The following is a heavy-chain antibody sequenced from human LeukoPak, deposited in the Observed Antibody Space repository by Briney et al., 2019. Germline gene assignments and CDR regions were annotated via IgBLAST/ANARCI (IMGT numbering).Heavy chain of an antibody. CDR2: ILYSGST. J-gene: IGHJ3*02. CDR1: GGSISTSSYY. CDR3: ARDPYNGYDAFDI. D-gene: IGHD5-12*01. Sequence: SETLSLTCTVSGGSISTSSYYWGWVRQPPGKGLEWIGNILYSGSTYYSPSLKSRVTISLDTSRNQFSLNLSSVTAADTAVYYCARDPYNGYDAFDIWGQGTMVIVSS. V-gene: IGHV4-39*07.